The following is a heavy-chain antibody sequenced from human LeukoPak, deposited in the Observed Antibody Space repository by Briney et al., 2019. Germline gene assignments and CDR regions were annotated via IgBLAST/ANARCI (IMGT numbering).Heavy chain of an antibody. CDR3: AAAGWDNYDSSGFSFDY. Sequence: SETLSPTCTVSGGSISSYYWSWIRQPPGKGLEWIGCIYPSGSTKYNPSLKSRVTISIDTSKNQFSLKLSSVTAADTAVYYCAAAGWDNYDSSGFSFDYWGQGTLVTVSS. D-gene: IGHD3-22*01. CDR1: GGSISSYY. CDR2: IYPSGST. V-gene: IGHV4-59*03. J-gene: IGHJ4*02.